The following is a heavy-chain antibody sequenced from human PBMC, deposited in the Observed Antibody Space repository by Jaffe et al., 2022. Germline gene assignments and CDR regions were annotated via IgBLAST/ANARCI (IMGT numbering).Heavy chain of an antibody. CDR1: GGTFSSYT. CDR3: ARDPPYYDILTGQTLRDWFDP. CDR2: IIPILGIA. J-gene: IGHJ5*02. Sequence: QVQLVQSGAEVKKPGSSVKVSCKASGGTFSSYTISWVRQAPGQGLEWMGRIIPILGIANYAQKFQGRVTITADKSTSTAYMELSSLRSEDTAVYYCARDPPYYDILTGQTLRDWFDPWGQGTLVTVSS. V-gene: IGHV1-69*08. D-gene: IGHD3-9*01.